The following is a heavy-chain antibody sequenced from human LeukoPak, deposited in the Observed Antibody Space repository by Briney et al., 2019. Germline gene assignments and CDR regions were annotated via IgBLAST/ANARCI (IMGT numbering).Heavy chain of an antibody. D-gene: IGHD6-13*01. CDR2: IRYAGNQE. CDR1: GLTFSDYS. CDR3: ARDGRIAAPGSDLDY. J-gene: IGHJ4*02. V-gene: IGHV3-30*02. Sequence: GGSLRLSCAASGLTFSDYSIHWVRQAPGKGLEWVAFIRYAGNQEYYTDPVKGRFTISRDNSKNTVYLQMNSLRAEDTAMYYCARDGRIAAPGSDLDYWGQGTLVTVSS.